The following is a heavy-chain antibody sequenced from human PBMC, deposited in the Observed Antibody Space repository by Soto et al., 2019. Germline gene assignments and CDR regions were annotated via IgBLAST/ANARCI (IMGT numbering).Heavy chain of an antibody. V-gene: IGHV1-18*01. CDR2: ISAYNGNT. Sequence: QVQLVQSGAELKKPGASVKVSCKASGYTFASYAISRMRQAPGQGLEGMGWISAYNGNTNYAQKLQGRITMTTDTSTSTAYMELRSLRSDDTGVYFCARDPPPPDYWGQGTLVTVSS. J-gene: IGHJ4*02. CDR1: GYTFASYA. CDR3: ARDPPPPDY.